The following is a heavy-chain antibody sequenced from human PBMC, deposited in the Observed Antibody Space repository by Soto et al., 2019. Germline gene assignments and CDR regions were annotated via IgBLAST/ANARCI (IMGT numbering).Heavy chain of an antibody. V-gene: IGHV3-30*04. J-gene: IGHJ4*02. D-gene: IGHD5-12*01. CDR1: GFTFSSYA. CDR2: ISYDGSNK. CDR3: ARGQMATIDY. Sequence: GGSLRLSCAASGFTFSSYAMHWVRQAPGKGLEWVAVISYDGSNKYYADSVKGRFTISRDNSKNTLYLQMNSLRAEDTAVYYCARGQMATIDYWGLGTLVTVSS.